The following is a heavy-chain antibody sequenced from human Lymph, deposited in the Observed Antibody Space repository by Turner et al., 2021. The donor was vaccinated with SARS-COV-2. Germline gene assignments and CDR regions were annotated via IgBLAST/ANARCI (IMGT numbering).Heavy chain of an antibody. J-gene: IGHJ6*02. V-gene: IGHV3-53*02. CDR2: IYSGGST. D-gene: IGHD1-1*01. CDR1: GFTVSSNY. CDR3: ARDLQLYGMDV. Sequence: EVQLVETGGGLLQPGGSLRLSCAASGFTVSSNYMTWVRQAPGKGLEWVSLIYSGGSTYYADSVKGRFTISRDNSKNTLYLKMNSLRAEDTAIYYCARDLQLYGMDVWGQGTTVTVSS.